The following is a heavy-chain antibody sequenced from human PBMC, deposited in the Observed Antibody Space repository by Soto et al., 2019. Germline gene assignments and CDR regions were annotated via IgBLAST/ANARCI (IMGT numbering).Heavy chain of an antibody. CDR3: AREAPMDV. CDR2: IWSAGLI. Sequence: DVQLVETGGELIQQGGSLRLSCAASGFTVSSKYMSWVRQAPGKGLEWISVIWSAGLIYYADSVRGRFTISRDISKNILYLEMTSLRADDTAVYYCAREAPMDVWGQGTTVTVSS. CDR1: GFTVSSKY. V-gene: IGHV3-53*02. J-gene: IGHJ6*02.